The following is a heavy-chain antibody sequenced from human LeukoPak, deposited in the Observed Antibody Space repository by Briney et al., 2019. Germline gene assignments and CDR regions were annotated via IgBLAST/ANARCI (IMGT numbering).Heavy chain of an antibody. Sequence: PSETLSLTCTVSGYSISSGYYWGWIRQPPGKGLEWIGSIYHSGSTNYNPSLKSRVTISVDTSKNQFSLKLSSVTAADTAVYYCARERPDSRNLDYWGRGALVTVSS. CDR1: GYSISSGYY. D-gene: IGHD1-14*01. V-gene: IGHV4-38-2*02. CDR3: ARERPDSRNLDY. CDR2: IYHSGST. J-gene: IGHJ4*02.